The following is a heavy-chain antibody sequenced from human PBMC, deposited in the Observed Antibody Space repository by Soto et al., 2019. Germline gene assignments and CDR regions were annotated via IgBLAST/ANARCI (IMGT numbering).Heavy chain of an antibody. CDR1: GFTFSSYA. Sequence: DVQLLESGGGLVQPEGSLRLSCAASGFTFSSYAMGWVRQGPGKGLEWVAVVSIGGSTHYADSVRGRFTISRDNSKNTRSLQMNSLTAEDTAVYFCAKRRGAGGHFDYWVQGALVTVSS. J-gene: IGHJ4*02. CDR3: AKRRGAGGHFDY. D-gene: IGHD2-15*01. V-gene: IGHV3-23*01. CDR2: VSIGGST.